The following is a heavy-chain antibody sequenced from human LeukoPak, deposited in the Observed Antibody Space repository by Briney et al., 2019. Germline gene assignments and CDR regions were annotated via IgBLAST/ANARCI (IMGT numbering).Heavy chain of an antibody. CDR1: GYTFTSYG. CDR2: TSAYNDNT. J-gene: IGHJ6*03. V-gene: IGHV1-18*01. D-gene: IGHD6-19*01. Sequence: PSVKVSCTASGYTFTSYGISWVRQAPGQGHEWMGLTSAYNDNTNYAQKLQGRVTMTTDTYKSIAYMELRSLRSDDPVVYYCARTTGYSSGWYGGTYHYYMDVWGKGTTVTVSS. CDR3: ARTTGYSSGWYGGTYHYYMDV.